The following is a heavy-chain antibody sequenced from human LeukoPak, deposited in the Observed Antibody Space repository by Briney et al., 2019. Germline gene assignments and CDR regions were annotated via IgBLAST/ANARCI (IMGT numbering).Heavy chain of an antibody. D-gene: IGHD3-9*01. Sequence: ASVKVSCKASGYTFTSYYMHWVRQAPGQGLEWMGIINPSGGSTTYAQKLRGRLTMTRDMSTSTVYMELSSLRSEDTAVYYCARGSRPVYNLLTGKRYFDYWGQGTLLTVSS. J-gene: IGHJ4*02. CDR1: GYTFTSYY. CDR3: ARGSRPVYNLLTGKRYFDY. V-gene: IGHV1-46*01. CDR2: INPSGGST.